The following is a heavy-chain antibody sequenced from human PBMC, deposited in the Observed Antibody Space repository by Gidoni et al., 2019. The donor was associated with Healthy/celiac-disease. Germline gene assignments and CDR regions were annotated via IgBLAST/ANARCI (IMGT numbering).Heavy chain of an antibody. CDR1: GFTFSNGW. CDR2: IKSKTDGGTT. J-gene: IGHJ4*02. Sequence: EVQLVESGGGLVKPGGSLSLSCAASGFTFSNGWIGWVRQAPGKGLERVGRIKSKTDGGTTDFAAPVKGRFTISIDDSKNTLYLQMNSLKTEDTAVYYCTTILEYSDYVWGSYRIGPFDYWCQGTLVTVSS. V-gene: IGHV3-15*01. CDR3: TTILEYSDYVWGSYRIGPFDY. D-gene: IGHD3-16*02.